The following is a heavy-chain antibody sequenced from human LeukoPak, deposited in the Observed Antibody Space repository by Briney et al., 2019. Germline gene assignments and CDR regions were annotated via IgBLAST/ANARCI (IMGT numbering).Heavy chain of an antibody. CDR3: ARGSPEYSRSSQGFDY. V-gene: IGHV4-61*02. J-gene: IGHJ4*02. D-gene: IGHD6-6*01. CDR2: IYTSGST. CDR1: GGSISSGSYY. Sequence: SQTLSLTCTVSGGSISSGSYYWSWIRQPAGKGLEWIGRIYTSGSTNYNPSLKSRVTISVDTSKNQFSLKLSSVTAADTAVYYCARGSPEYSRSSQGFDYWGQGTLVTVSS.